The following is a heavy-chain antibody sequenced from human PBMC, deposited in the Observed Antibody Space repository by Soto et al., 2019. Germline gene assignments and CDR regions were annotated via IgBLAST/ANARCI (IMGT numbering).Heavy chain of an antibody. V-gene: IGHV1-2*02. J-gene: IGHJ4*02. Sequence: GASVKVSCKASGYTFSGFYMHCVRQAPGQGLEWMGWINPNSGGTKSAEKFQGRVTMTRDTSISTAYTELSRLTSDDKAVYYCASAAVTGTAGLDFWGQGTRVTVSS. CDR2: INPNSGGT. CDR3: ASAAVTGTAGLDF. CDR1: GYTFSGFY. D-gene: IGHD6-19*01.